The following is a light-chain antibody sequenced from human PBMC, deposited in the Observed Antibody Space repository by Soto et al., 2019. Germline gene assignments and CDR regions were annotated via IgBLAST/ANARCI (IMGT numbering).Light chain of an antibody. CDR2: WAS. CDR3: QQYYSTPRT. Sequence: DILMTQSPLSLTVTPGEPASISCGSSRGLLHSSGYHYLAWYQQKPGQPPKLLIYWASTRESGVPDRFSGSGSGTDFTLTISSLQAEDVAVYYCQQYYSTPRTFGQGTKVDIK. CDR1: RGLLHSSGYHY. J-gene: IGKJ1*01. V-gene: IGKV4-1*01.